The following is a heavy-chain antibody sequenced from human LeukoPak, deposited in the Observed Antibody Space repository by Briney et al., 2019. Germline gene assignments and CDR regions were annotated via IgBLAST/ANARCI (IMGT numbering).Heavy chain of an antibody. V-gene: IGHV3-21*06. CDR1: GFTFSSYS. D-gene: IGHD2-2*01. J-gene: IGHJ1*01. CDR2: ISSSSSYI. CDR3: AKSTSNSSLGLFQH. Sequence: GGSLRLSCAASGFTFSSYSMNWVRQAPGKGLEWVSSISSSSSYIYYADSVKGRFTISRDNARNSLYLRMNSLRADDTAVYYCAKSTSNSSLGLFQHWGQGTLVTVSS.